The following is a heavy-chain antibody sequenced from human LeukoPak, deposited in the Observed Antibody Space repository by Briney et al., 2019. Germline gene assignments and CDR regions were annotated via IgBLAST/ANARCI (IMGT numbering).Heavy chain of an antibody. V-gene: IGHV1-18*01. CDR2: ISAYNGNT. Sequence: ASVKVSCKASNYTFTSYGISWVRQAPGQGLEWMGWISAYNGNTNYAQKLQGRVTMTTDTSTSTAYMELRSLRSDDTAVYYCARDILTGYPTPDAFDIWGQGTMVTVSS. CDR3: ARDILTGYPTPDAFDI. CDR1: NYTFTSYG. D-gene: IGHD3-9*01. J-gene: IGHJ3*02.